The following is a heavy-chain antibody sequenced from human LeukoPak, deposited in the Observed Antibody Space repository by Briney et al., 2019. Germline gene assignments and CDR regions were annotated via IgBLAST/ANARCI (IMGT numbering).Heavy chain of an antibody. V-gene: IGHV1-46*01. D-gene: IGHD2-2*01. Sequence: GASVKVSCKVSGYTLTELSMHWVRQAPGQGLEWMGIINPSGGSTSYAQKFQGRVTMTRDTSTSTVYMELSSLRSEDTAVYYCARVDTYIVELVVPAAMGYWGQGTLVTVSS. J-gene: IGHJ4*02. CDR3: ARVDTYIVELVVPAAMGY. CDR1: GYTLTELS. CDR2: INPSGGST.